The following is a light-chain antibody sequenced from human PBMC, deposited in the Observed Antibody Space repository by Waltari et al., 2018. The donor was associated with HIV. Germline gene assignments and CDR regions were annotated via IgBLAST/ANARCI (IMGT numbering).Light chain of an antibody. Sequence: QSALTQPRSVSGSTGQSATIACTGTTSDIGTYKWVTWYQQNPRNVPKLMIYDVSERPSGVPDRFSGAKSGNTASLTISGLQADDEADYYCCSYIGNYTWVFGGGTKLTVL. CDR3: CSYIGNYTWV. V-gene: IGLV2-11*01. CDR1: TSDIGTYKW. J-gene: IGLJ3*02. CDR2: DVS.